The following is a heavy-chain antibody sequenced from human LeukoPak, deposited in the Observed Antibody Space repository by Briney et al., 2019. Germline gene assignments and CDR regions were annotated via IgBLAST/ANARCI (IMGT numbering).Heavy chain of an antibody. J-gene: IGHJ3*01. CDR1: GFTFSGFW. CDR2: INSDGSEG. Sequence: GGSLRLSCAVSGFTFSGFWMSWSRQAPGKGLEWVASINSDGSEGYYADVVKGRFTISRDNAKNSLYLQINSLRAEDTAVYYCAGSSYSSSSSVWGQGTMVTVSS. D-gene: IGHD6-6*01. V-gene: IGHV3-7*03. CDR3: AGSSYSSSSSV.